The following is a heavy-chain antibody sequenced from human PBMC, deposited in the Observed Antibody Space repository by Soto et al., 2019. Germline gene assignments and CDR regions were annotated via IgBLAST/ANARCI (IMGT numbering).Heavy chain of an antibody. Sequence: SETLSLTCTVSGGSISSGGYYWSWIRQHPGKGLEWIGYIYYSGSTYYNPSLKSRVTISVDTSKNQFSLKLSSVTAADTAVYYCARDTMVRGVISDYGYYYYGMDVWGQGTTVTVSS. CDR1: GGSISSGGYY. CDR3: ARDTMVRGVISDYGYYYYGMDV. CDR2: IYYSGST. V-gene: IGHV4-31*03. D-gene: IGHD3-10*01. J-gene: IGHJ6*02.